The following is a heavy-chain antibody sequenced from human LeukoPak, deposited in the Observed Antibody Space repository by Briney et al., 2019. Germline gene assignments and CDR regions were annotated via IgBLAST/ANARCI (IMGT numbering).Heavy chain of an antibody. D-gene: IGHD5-18*01. Sequence: QAGGSLRLSCAASGFSFSDHYMSWVRQAPGKGLEWVSYISSSRSFTNYADSVKGRFTISRDTAKNSLYLQMNSLRAEDTAVYYCARLRGYSYGLDYWGQGILVTASS. V-gene: IGHV3-11*03. J-gene: IGHJ4*02. CDR2: ISSSRSFT. CDR3: ARLRGYSYGLDY. CDR1: GFSFSDHY.